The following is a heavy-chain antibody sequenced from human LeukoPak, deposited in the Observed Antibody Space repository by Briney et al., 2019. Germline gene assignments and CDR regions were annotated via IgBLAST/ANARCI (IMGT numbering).Heavy chain of an antibody. Sequence: PSQTLSLTCTVSGGSISSGGYYWSWIRQPPGKGLEWIGYIYYSGSTNYNPSLKSRVTISVDTSKNQFSLKLSSVTAADTAVYYCARDEGGSYREFDYWGQGTLVTVSS. CDR1: GGSISSGGYY. CDR2: IYYSGST. CDR3: ARDEGGSYREFDY. D-gene: IGHD1-26*01. V-gene: IGHV4-61*08. J-gene: IGHJ4*02.